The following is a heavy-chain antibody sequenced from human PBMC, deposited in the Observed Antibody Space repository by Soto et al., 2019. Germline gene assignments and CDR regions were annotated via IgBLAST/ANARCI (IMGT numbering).Heavy chain of an antibody. J-gene: IGHJ4*02. CDR2: IDVGGGGT. V-gene: IGHV3-23*01. D-gene: IGHD6-6*01. CDR1: GFTLSSCV. CDR3: AKGPEQLVHGVFDY. Sequence: ELQLLESGGGLVQPGGSLRLSCAASGFTLSSCVMSWVRQAEGKGLEWVSGIDVGGGGTYYADSVKGRFTISRDNSKNTLYLQMNRLGADDTAVYYCAKGPEQLVHGVFDYWGQGVLVTVSS.